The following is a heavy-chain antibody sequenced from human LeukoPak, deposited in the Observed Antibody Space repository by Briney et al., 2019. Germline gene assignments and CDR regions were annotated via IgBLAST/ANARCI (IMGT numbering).Heavy chain of an antibody. CDR3: ARDSAPHNLAYYYDTSCDFDY. CDR1: GFTFSSYA. CDR2: ISYDGSNK. Sequence: PGGSLRLSCAASGFTFSSYAMHWVRQAPGKGLEWVAVISYDGSNKYYADSVKGRFTISRDNSKNTLYLQMNSLRAEDTAVYYCARDSAPHNLAYYYDTSCDFDYWGQGTLVTVSS. V-gene: IGHV3-30-3*01. J-gene: IGHJ4*02. D-gene: IGHD3-22*01.